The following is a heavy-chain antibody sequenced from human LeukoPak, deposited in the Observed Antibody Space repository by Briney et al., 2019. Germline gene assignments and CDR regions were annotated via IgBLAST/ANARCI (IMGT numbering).Heavy chain of an antibody. CDR2: ISPYNGNT. D-gene: IGHD6-19*01. CDR3: ARAGPGSGWYFDY. J-gene: IGHJ4*02. Sequence: GASVKVSCKASGYDFTSVGITWVRRGPGQGLELMGWISPYNGNTRYAQKFQGRVAMTTDTSTTTAYMELRGLRFNDTAVYYCARAGPGSGWYFDYWGQGTLVTVSS. V-gene: IGHV1-18*01. CDR1: GYDFTSVG.